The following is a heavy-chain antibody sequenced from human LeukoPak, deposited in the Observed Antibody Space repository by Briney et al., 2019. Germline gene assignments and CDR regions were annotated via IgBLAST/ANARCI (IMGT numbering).Heavy chain of an antibody. V-gene: IGHV3-33*01. D-gene: IGHD6-13*01. Sequence: PGRSLRLSCAASGFTFSSYGMHWVRQAPGKGLEWVAVIWYDGSNKYYADSVKGRFTISRDNSKNTLYLQMNSLRAEDMAVYYCARGPLYSSSWYGVDYWGQGTLVTVSS. CDR1: GFTFSSYG. CDR3: ARGPLYSSSWYGVDY. CDR2: IWYDGSNK. J-gene: IGHJ4*02.